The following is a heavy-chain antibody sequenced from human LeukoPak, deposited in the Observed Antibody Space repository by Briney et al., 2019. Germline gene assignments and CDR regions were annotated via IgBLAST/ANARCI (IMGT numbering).Heavy chain of an antibody. V-gene: IGHV4-38-2*02. CDR1: GYSISSGYY. CDR3: ARVGSGSYLNSDY. CDR2: IYHSGST. J-gene: IGHJ4*02. Sequence: SETLSLTCTVSGYSISSGYYWGWIRQPPGKGLEWIGSIYHSGSTYYNPSLKSRVTISVDTSKNQFSLKLSSVTAADTAVYYCARVGSGSYLNSDYWGQGTLVTVSS. D-gene: IGHD3-22*01.